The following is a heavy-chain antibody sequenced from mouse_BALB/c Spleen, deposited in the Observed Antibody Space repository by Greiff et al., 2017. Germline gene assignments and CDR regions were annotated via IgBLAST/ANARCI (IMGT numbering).Heavy chain of an antibody. Sequence: EVQLQQSGPGLVKPSQSLSLTCTVTGYSITSDYAWNWIRQFPGNKLEWMGYISYSGSTSYNPSLKSRISITRDTSKNQFFLQLNSVTTEDTATYYCAREVHYYGSWVDDWGQGTSVTVSS. J-gene: IGHJ4*01. D-gene: IGHD1-1*01. CDR1: GYSITSDYA. CDR3: AREVHYYGSWVDD. CDR2: ISYSGST. V-gene: IGHV3-2*02.